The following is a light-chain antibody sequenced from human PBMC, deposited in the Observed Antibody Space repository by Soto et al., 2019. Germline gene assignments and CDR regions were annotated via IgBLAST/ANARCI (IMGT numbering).Light chain of an antibody. V-gene: IGKV1-12*01. CDR3: QQYDSSPQT. J-gene: IGKJ1*01. CDR1: QGINSW. Sequence: DIQMTQSPSSVSASVGDRVTMTCRASQGINSWLTWYQQKPGKAPKLLIYGASTRASGIPARFSGSGSGTDFTLTISSLEPEDFAVYYCQQYDSSPQTFGQGTKVDIK. CDR2: GAS.